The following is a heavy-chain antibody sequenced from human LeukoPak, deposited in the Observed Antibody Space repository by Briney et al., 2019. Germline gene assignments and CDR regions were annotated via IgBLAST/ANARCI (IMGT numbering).Heavy chain of an antibody. V-gene: IGHV4-39*01. Sequence: PSETLSLTCTVSGGSISSSSYYWGWIRQPPGKGLEWIGSIYYSGSTYYNPSLKSRVTISVDTSKNQFSLKLSSVTAADTAVYYCARHVGSSWENDYWGKGTTVTVSS. CDR1: GGSISSSSYY. CDR2: IYYSGST. CDR3: ARHVGSSWENDY. J-gene: IGHJ6*04. D-gene: IGHD6-13*01.